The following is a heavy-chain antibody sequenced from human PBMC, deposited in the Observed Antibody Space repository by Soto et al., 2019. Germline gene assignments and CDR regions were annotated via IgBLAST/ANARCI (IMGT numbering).Heavy chain of an antibody. D-gene: IGHD2-15*01. CDR1: GFTFRDYY. Sequence: LRLSCAASGFTFRDYYMTWIRQAPGKGLEWVSYISSSGTGIYYPDSVKGRFTISRDNGKNSLYLQMSSLRVEDTAVYYCVRAYSDAFDIWGQGTMVTVSS. CDR3: VRAYSDAFDI. J-gene: IGHJ3*02. CDR2: ISSSGTGI. V-gene: IGHV3-11*01.